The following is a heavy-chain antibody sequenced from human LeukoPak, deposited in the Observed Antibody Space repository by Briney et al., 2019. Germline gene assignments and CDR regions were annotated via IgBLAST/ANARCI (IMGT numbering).Heavy chain of an antibody. CDR1: GGTFSSYA. Sequence: SVKVSCKASGGTFSSYAISWVRQAPGQGLEWMGGIIPIFGTTNYAQKFRGRVTITADKSTRTAYMELSSLRSEDTAVYYCARGGATQPDYWGQGTLVTVSS. J-gene: IGHJ4*02. V-gene: IGHV1-69*06. CDR3: ARGGATQPDY. D-gene: IGHD4/OR15-4a*01. CDR2: IIPIFGTT.